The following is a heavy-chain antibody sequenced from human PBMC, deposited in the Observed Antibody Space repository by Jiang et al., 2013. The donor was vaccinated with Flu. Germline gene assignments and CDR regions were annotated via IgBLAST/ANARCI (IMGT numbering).Heavy chain of an antibody. CDR1: GYSISSGYY. V-gene: IGHV4-38-2*01. CDR2: IYHSGST. J-gene: IGHJ4*02. D-gene: IGHD3-22*01. CDR3: ASLDDSGSKDGTD. Sequence: LKPSETLSLTCAVSGYSISSGYYWGWIRQPPGKGLEWIGSIYHSGSTYYNPSLKSRVTISVDTSKNQFSLKLSSVTAADTAVYYCASLDDSGSKDGTDWGQGTLVTVSS.